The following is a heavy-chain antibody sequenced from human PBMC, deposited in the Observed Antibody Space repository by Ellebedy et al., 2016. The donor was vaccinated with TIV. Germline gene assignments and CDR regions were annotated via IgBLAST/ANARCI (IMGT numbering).Heavy chain of an antibody. CDR1: GFTFSSYG. J-gene: IGHJ3*02. CDR3: ARDPVITRTKGAFDI. Sequence: GESLKISXAASGFTFSSYGMHWVRQAPGKGLEWVAVISYDGSNKYYADSVKGRFTISRDNSKNTLYLQMNSLRAEDTAVYYCARDPVITRTKGAFDIWGQGTMVTVSS. D-gene: IGHD1-7*01. V-gene: IGHV3-30*03. CDR2: ISYDGSNK.